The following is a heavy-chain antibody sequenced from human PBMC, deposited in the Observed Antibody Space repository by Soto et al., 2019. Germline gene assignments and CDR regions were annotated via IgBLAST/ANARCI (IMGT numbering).Heavy chain of an antibody. V-gene: IGHV2-5*02. Sequence: QITLKESGPTLVNPTQPLTLTCTFSGFSLSTSGVGVGWIRQPPGKALEWLALIYWDDDKRYSPSLKSRLTITKATSKNQVVLTMTNMDPVDTATYYCAHTFRSTSWNNGDFDYWGQGTLVTVSS. J-gene: IGHJ4*02. CDR2: IYWDDDK. CDR1: GFSLSTSGVG. D-gene: IGHD2-2*01. CDR3: AHTFRSTSWNNGDFDY.